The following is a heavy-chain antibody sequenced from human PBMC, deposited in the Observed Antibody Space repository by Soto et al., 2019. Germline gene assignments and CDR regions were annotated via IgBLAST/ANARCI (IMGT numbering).Heavy chain of an antibody. J-gene: IGHJ3*02. D-gene: IGHD3-22*01. V-gene: IGHV3-48*03. CDR3: AREGGVVVTKDDAFDI. Sequence: EVQLVESGGGLVQPGGSLRLSCAASGFTFSSFEMNWVRQAPGKGLEWVAYISSRGSDKYYADSVKGRFAISRDNAKKSLYLQMNSLRAEDTAVYYCAREGGVVVTKDDAFDIWGQGTMVTVSS. CDR1: GFTFSSFE. CDR2: ISSRGSDK.